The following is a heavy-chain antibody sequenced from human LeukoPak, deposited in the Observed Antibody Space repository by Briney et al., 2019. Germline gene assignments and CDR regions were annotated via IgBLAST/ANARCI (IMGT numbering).Heavy chain of an antibody. V-gene: IGHV1-2*06. CDR1: GYTFPGYY. D-gene: IGHD6-6*01. CDR3: ARELDPHYFDY. J-gene: IGHJ4*02. CDR2: INPNSGGT. Sequence: RWASVKVSCKASGYTFPGYYMHWVRQAPGQGLEWMGRINPNSGGTNYAQKFQGRVTMTRDTYISTAYMELSRLRSDDTAVYYCARELDPHYFDYWGQGTLVTVSS.